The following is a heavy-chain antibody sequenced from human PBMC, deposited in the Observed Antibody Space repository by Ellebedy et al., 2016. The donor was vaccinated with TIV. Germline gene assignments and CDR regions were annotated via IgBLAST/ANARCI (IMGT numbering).Heavy chain of an antibody. CDR1: GGTFSSYT. CDR2: IIPIVGTA. V-gene: IGHV1-69*13. CDR3: AREVRGTLQSNWFHP. D-gene: IGHD4-11*01. J-gene: IGHJ5*02. Sequence: SVKVSCXASGGTFSSYTISWVRQAPGQGLECMGGIIPIVGTANYAQKFQGRVTITADESTSTASMELSSLRSEDTAVYYCAREVRGTLQSNWFHPWGQGTLVTVSS.